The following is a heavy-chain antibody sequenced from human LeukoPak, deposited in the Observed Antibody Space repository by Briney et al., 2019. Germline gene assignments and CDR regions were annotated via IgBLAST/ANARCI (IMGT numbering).Heavy chain of an antibody. V-gene: IGHV6-1*01. CDR1: GDSVSSNSAA. J-gene: IGHJ2*01. CDR3: VRSQSLGYWYFDL. D-gene: IGHD3-3*01. Sequence: SQTLSLTCVISGDSVSSNSAAWNWIRQSPSRGLEWLGRTYHRSQWYNDYAVSVKSRITVNPDTSKNQFSLQLNSVTPEDTAVYYFVRSQSLGYWYFDLWGRGTLVTVSS. CDR2: TYHRSQWYN.